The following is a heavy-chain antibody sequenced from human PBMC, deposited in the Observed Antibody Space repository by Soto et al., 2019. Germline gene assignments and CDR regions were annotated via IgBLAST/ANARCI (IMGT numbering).Heavy chain of an antibody. CDR3: AKGPAAIKSWFDP. J-gene: IGHJ5*02. V-gene: IGHV3-23*01. D-gene: IGHD2-2*02. CDR2: ISASGYAT. CDR1: GFTFSDYT. Sequence: PGGSLRLSCAASGFTFSDYTMNWVRQAPGKGLEWVSSISASGYATYYAESVKGRFTISRDNSKSTLDLQMNSLRVEDTAVYYCAKGPAAIKSWFDPWGQGTQVTVS.